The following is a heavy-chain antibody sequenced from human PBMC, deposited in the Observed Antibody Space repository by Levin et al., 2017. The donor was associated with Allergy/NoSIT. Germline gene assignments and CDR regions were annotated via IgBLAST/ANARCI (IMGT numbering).Heavy chain of an antibody. D-gene: IGHD2-15*01. Sequence: SETLSLTCTVSGGSISSNNYYWGWIRQPPGKGLEWIGSIHYSGSTNHNPSLKSRVSISEDTSKNQFSLKLSSVTAADTALYYCARRPVATPSYFDYWGQGTMVTVSS. CDR3: ARRPVATPSYFDY. CDR1: GGSISSNNYY. V-gene: IGHV4-39*01. J-gene: IGHJ4*02. CDR2: IHYSGST.